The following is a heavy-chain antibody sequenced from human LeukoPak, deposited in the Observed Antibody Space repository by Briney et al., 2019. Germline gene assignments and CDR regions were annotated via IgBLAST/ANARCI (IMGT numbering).Heavy chain of an antibody. CDR3: ASSRKASGWGYYDILTGFLH. J-gene: IGHJ4*02. CDR2: IYYSGST. D-gene: IGHD3-9*01. Sequence: PSQTLSLTCTVSGGSISSGDYYWSWIRQPPGKGLEWIGYIYYSGSTYYNPSLKSRVTISVDTSKNQFSLKLSSVTAADTAVYYCASSRKASGWGYYDILTGFLHWGQGTLVTVSS. CDR1: GGSISSGDYY. V-gene: IGHV4-30-4*08.